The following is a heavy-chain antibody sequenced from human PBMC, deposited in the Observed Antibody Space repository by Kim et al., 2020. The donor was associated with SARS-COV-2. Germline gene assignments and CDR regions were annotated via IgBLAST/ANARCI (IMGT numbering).Heavy chain of an antibody. D-gene: IGHD6-13*01. J-gene: IGHJ6*04. CDR2: IDPSDSYT. CDR1: GYSFTSYW. Sequence: GESLKISCKGSGYSFTSYWISWVRQMPGKGLEWMGRIDPSDSYTNYSPSFQGHVTISADKSISTAYLQWSSLKASDTAMYYCARGPMVGYSSCWYMSGDYYYYGMDVWGKGTTVTVSS. CDR3: ARGPMVGYSSCWYMSGDYYYYGMDV. V-gene: IGHV5-10-1*01.